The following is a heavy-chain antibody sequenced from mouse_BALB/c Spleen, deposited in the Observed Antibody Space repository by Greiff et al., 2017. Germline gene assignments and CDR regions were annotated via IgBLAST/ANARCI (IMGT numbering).Heavy chain of an antibody. CDR1: GFTFSSFG. Sequence: EVHLVESGGGLVQPGGSRKLSCAASGFTFSSFGMHWVRQAPEKGLEWVAYISSGSSTIYYADTVKGRFTISRDNPKNTLFLQMTSLRSEDTAMYYCAKALGGFAYWGQGTLVTVSA. CDR3: AKALGGFAY. CDR2: ISSGSSTI. J-gene: IGHJ3*01. D-gene: IGHD4-1*01. V-gene: IGHV5-17*02.